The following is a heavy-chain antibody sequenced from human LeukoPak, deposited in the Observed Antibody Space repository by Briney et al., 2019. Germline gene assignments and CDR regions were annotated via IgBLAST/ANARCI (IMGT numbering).Heavy chain of an antibody. D-gene: IGHD3-16*01. V-gene: IGHV4-39*01. J-gene: IGHJ4*02. Sequence: GSLRLSCAASGFTFSSYWMSWVRRAPGKGLEWIGSIYYSGSTYYNPSLKSRVTISVDTSKNQFSLKLSSVTAADTAVYYCASWAVSLGGFDYWGQGTLVTVSS. CDR3: ASWAVSLGGFDY. CDR1: GFTFSSYW. CDR2: IYYSGST.